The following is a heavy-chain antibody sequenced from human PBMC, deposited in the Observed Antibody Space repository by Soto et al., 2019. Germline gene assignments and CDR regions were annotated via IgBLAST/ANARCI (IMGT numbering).Heavy chain of an antibody. CDR2: IIPILGIA. Sequence: VQLVQSGAEVKKPGSSVKVSCKASGGTFSSYTISWVRQAPGQGLEWMGRIIPILGIANYAQKFQGRVTITADKSTSTAYMELSSLRSEDTAVYYCARDGVQLERRYAFDIWGQGTMVTVSS. CDR3: ARDGVQLERRYAFDI. D-gene: IGHD1-1*01. CDR1: GGTFSSYT. J-gene: IGHJ3*02. V-gene: IGHV1-69*08.